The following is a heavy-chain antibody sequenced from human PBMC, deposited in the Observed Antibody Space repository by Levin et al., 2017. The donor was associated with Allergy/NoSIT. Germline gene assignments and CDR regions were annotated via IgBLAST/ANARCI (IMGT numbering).Heavy chain of an antibody. J-gene: IGHJ3*02. Sequence: VSGPTLVKPTQTLTLTCSFSEFSLSTSGVGVGWIRQPPGKAPEWLALIYWEDDKRYSPSLKSRLTITKDTSKNQVVLTMANMDPADTATYYCAHIAASYAFDIWGQGTLVTVSS. CDR3: AHIAASYAFDI. CDR2: IYWEDDK. V-gene: IGHV2-5*02. D-gene: IGHD2-15*01. CDR1: EFSLSTSGVG.